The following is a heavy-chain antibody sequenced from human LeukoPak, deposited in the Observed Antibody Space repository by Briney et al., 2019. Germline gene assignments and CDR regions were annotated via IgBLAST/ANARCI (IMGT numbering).Heavy chain of an antibody. Sequence: GASVNVSCTASGGTFSSYAISWVRQAPGQGLEWMGGIIPIFGTANYAQKFQGRVTITADESTSTAYMELSSLRSEDTAVYYCARDSEMATIIRYWGQGTLVTVSS. J-gene: IGHJ4*02. CDR2: IIPIFGTA. D-gene: IGHD5-24*01. CDR1: GGTFSSYA. CDR3: ARDSEMATIIRY. V-gene: IGHV1-69*01.